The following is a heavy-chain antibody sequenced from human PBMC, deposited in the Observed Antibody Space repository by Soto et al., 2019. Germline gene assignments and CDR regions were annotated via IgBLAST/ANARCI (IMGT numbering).Heavy chain of an antibody. Sequence: GSLKISCKGSGYSFKSYWISWVRQMPGKGLEWMGRIDPSDSYTNYSPSFQGHVTISAVKSISTAYLEWDSLKASDTAMYYCARSYDSGSFWFDHWGQGNLVTTPS. J-gene: IGHJ5*02. CDR2: IDPSDSYT. V-gene: IGHV5-10-1*01. D-gene: IGHD3-10*01. CDR3: ARSYDSGSFWFDH. CDR1: GYSFKSYW.